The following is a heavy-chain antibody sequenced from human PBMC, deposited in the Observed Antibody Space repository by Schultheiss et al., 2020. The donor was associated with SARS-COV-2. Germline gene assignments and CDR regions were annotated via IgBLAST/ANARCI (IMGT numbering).Heavy chain of an antibody. CDR2: IWYDGSNK. Sequence: GGSLRLSCAASGFTFSSYGMHWVRQAPGKGLEWVAVIWYDGSNKYYADSVKGRFTISRDNSKNTLYLQMNSLRAEDTAVYYCAREGPGVLMVYAISYYGMDVWGQGTTVTVSS. CDR1: GFTFSSYG. J-gene: IGHJ6*02. D-gene: IGHD2-8*01. CDR3: AREGPGVLMVYAISYYGMDV. V-gene: IGHV3-33*01.